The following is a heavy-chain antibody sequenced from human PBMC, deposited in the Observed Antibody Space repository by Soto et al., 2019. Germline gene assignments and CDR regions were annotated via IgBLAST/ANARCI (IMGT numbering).Heavy chain of an antibody. J-gene: IGHJ2*01. CDR2: MYYNGST. CDR1: GGSISNYY. D-gene: IGHD5-18*01. CDR3: ARLSMHTAMVLEIHWHFDL. Sequence: QVQLQESGPGLVKPSETLSLTCTVSGGSISNYYWSWIRQPPGKGLEWIGYMYYNGSTNYTPSLTSRVTISADTSNNQFSLTLSSVTAADTAVYYCARLSMHTAMVLEIHWHFDLWGRGTLVTVSS. V-gene: IGHV4-59*08.